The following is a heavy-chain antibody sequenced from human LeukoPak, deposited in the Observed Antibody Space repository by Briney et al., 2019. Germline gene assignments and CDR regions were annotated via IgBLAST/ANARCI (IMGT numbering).Heavy chain of an antibody. J-gene: IGHJ6*02. V-gene: IGHV4-59*01. CDR2: IYYSGST. CDR3: ARVPLTQWLDPSPYGMDV. D-gene: IGHD5-12*01. CDR1: GGSISSYY. Sequence: SETLSLTCTVSGGSISSYYWSWIRQPPGKGLEWIGHIYYSGSTNYNPSLKSRVTISVDTSKSQFSLKLSSVTAADTAVYYCARVPLTQWLDPSPYGMDVWGQGTTVTVSS.